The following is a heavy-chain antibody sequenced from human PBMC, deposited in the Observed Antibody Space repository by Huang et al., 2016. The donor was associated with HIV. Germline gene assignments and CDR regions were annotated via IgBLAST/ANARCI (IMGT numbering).Heavy chain of an antibody. Sequence: QITLKESGPTVVTPTQTLTLTCTFSGFSLSSSGVGVGWIRQPPGKALEWLALIYWDDDKSYSPSLNSRLTITKDTSRKHVVITMTNMAPVDTATYYCAHIMVGWIGAPRKRSLDYWGQGTLVTVSS. J-gene: IGHJ4*02. D-gene: IGHD2-15*01. CDR3: AHIMVGWIGAPRKRSLDY. CDR2: IYWDDDK. CDR1: GFSLSSSGVG. V-gene: IGHV2-5*02.